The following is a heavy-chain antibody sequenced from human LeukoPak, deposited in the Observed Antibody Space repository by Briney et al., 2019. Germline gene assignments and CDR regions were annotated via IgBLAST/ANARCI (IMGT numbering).Heavy chain of an antibody. D-gene: IGHD3-3*01. J-gene: IGHJ4*02. V-gene: IGHV4-39*07. CDR3: ARDPDYDFWSDSPH. CDR2: IYHTGST. CDR1: GASVTNNNYF. Sequence: SETLSLTCIVSGASVTNNNYFWGWVRQPLGKGLEWIGSIYHTGSTYYGPSPSLRSRVSISLDTSKNQFSLKLTSVIAADTAVYFCARDPDYDFWSDSPHWGQGILVTVSS.